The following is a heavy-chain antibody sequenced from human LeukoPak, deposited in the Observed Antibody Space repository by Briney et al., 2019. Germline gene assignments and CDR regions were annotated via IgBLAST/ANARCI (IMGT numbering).Heavy chain of an antibody. CDR3: ARGGRITMVRGVIYFDY. CDR1: SGSFSGYY. Sequence: SENLSLNGAVYSGSFSGYYWSWLRQPPGKGLEWIGEINHSGSTNYNPSLKSRVTISVDTSKNQFSLKLSSVTAADTAVYYCARGGRITMVRGVIYFDYWGQGTLVTVSS. CDR2: INHSGST. J-gene: IGHJ4*02. V-gene: IGHV4-34*01. D-gene: IGHD3-10*01.